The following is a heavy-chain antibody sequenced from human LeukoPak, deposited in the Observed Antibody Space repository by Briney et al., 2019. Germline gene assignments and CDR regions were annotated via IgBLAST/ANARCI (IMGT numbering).Heavy chain of an antibody. D-gene: IGHD6-19*01. CDR1: GFTFSSYG. CDR2: ISYDGSNK. V-gene: IGHV3-30*03. CDR3: ASIAVAGLYFDY. J-gene: IGHJ4*02. Sequence: PGGSLRLSCAASGFTFSSYGMHWVRQAPGKGLEWVAVISYDGSNKYYADSVKGRFTISRDNAKNSLYLQMNSLRAEDTAVYYCASIAVAGLYFDYWGQGTLVTVSS.